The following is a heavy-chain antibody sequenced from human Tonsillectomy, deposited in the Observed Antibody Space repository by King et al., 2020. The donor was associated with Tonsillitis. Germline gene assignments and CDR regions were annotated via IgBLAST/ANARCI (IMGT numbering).Heavy chain of an antibody. CDR1: GFTFSSYG. D-gene: IGHD6-19*01. CDR2: ISYDGSNK. J-gene: IGHJ6*02. V-gene: IGHV3-30*18. Sequence: VQLVESGGGVVQPGRSLRLSCAASGFTFSSYGMHWVRQAPGKGLEWVAVISYDGSNKYYADSVKGRFTISRDNSKNTLYLQMNSLRAEDTAVYYCAKQCLGSSGWNYYYYGLDVWGQGTTVTVSS. CDR3: AKQCLGSSGWNYYYYGLDV.